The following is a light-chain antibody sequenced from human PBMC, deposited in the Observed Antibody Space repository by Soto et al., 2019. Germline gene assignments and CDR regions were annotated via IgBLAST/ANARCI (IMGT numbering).Light chain of an antibody. CDR1: ESVYINS. V-gene: IGKV3-20*01. Sequence: PGESATLSCKASESVYINSFAWYYQKPGHPPSLLIYGASTRATGIPDRFSGSGSGTDFVLSITRLEVEDSGMYYCQQYGASPFTFGPGTRVDIK. J-gene: IGKJ3*01. CDR2: GAS. CDR3: QQYGASPFT.